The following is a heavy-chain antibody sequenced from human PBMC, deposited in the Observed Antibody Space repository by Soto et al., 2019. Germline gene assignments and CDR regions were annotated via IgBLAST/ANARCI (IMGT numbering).Heavy chain of an antibody. CDR1: GFTFSSYA. D-gene: IGHD6-25*01. Sequence: PGGSLRLSCAASGFTFSSYAMHWVRQAPGKGLEWVAVISYDGSNKYYADSVKGRFTISRDNSKNTLYLQMNSLRAEDTAVYYCARAAQRRNWFDPWGQGTLVTVSS. V-gene: IGHV3-30-3*01. CDR2: ISYDGSNK. J-gene: IGHJ5*02. CDR3: ARAAQRRNWFDP.